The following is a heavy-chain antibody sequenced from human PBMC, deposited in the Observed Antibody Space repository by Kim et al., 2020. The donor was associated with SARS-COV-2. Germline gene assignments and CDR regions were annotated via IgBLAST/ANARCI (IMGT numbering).Heavy chain of an antibody. CDR1: GFTFSSYA. V-gene: IGHV3-33*01. CDR3: ASEAVADLRPGYYGMDV. Sequence: GGSLRLSCAASGFTFSSYAMHWVRQAPGKGLEWVAVIWYDGSNKYYADSVKGRFTISRDNSKNTLYLQMNSLRAEDTAVYYCASEAVADLRPGYYGMDVWGQGTTVTVSS. CDR2: IWYDGSNK. J-gene: IGHJ6*02. D-gene: IGHD6-19*01.